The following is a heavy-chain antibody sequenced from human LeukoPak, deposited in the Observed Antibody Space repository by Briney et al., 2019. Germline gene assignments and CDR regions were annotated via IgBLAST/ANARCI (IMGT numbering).Heavy chain of an antibody. D-gene: IGHD1-26*01. CDR3: ARGEWELRVDY. Sequence: ASVKVSCKASGYTFTSYYMHWVRQAPVQGLEWMGIINPSGGSTRYAQKFQGRVTMTRDTSTSTVYMELSSLRSEDTAVYYCARGEWELRVDYWGQGTLVTVSS. CDR2: INPSGGST. CDR1: GYTFTSYY. V-gene: IGHV1-46*01. J-gene: IGHJ4*02.